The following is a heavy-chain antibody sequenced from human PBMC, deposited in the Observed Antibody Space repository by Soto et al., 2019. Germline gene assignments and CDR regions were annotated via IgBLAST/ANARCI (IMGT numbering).Heavy chain of an antibody. CDR1: GGSVSSGSYY. D-gene: IGHD3-3*01. J-gene: IGHJ5*02. V-gene: IGHV4-61*01. Sequence: KTSETLSLTCTVSGGSVSSGSYYWSWIRQPPGKGLEWIGYIYYSGSTNYNPSLKSRVTISVDTSKNQFSLKLSSVTAADTAVYYCARVLEAHYDFWSGYFSPYNWFDPWGQGTLVTVSS. CDR3: ARVLEAHYDFWSGYFSPYNWFDP. CDR2: IYYSGST.